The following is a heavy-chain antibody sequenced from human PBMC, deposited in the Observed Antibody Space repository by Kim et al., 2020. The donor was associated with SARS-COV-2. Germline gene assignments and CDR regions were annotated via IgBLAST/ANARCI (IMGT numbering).Heavy chain of an antibody. Sequence: APVKGRFTISRDDSKNTLYLQMNSLKTEDTAVYYCTTDSSRVLWFGEFGYWGQGTLVTVSS. D-gene: IGHD3-10*01. V-gene: IGHV3-15*01. J-gene: IGHJ4*02. CDR3: TTDSSRVLWFGEFGY.